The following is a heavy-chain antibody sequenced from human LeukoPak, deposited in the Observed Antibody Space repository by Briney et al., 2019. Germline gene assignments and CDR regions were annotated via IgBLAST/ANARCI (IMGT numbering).Heavy chain of an antibody. J-gene: IGHJ4*02. V-gene: IGHV1-69*13. Sequence: GASVKVSCKASGYTFTGYYMHWVRQAPGQGLEWMGWIIPIFGTANYAQKFQGRVTITADESTSTAYMELSSLRSEDTAVYYCARVADVDRFWMFDYWGQGTLVTVSS. CDR2: IIPIFGTA. D-gene: IGHD3-3*01. CDR1: GYTFTGYY. CDR3: ARVADVDRFWMFDY.